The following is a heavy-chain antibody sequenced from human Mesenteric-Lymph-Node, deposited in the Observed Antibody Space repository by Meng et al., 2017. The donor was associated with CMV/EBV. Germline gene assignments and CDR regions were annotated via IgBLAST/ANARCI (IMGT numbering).Heavy chain of an antibody. D-gene: IGHD2-2*02. V-gene: IGHV3-48*04. CDR1: GSTFSTYN. J-gene: IGHJ6*02. CDR2: ISSSNSII. Sequence: GESLKISCAASGSTFSTYNMNWVRQAPGKGLEWVSYISSSNSIIQYADSVKGRFTISRDNAKNSLYLQMNRLRVEDTAVYYCARALGPVARPWYYGMDVWGQGTTVTVSS. CDR3: ARALGPVARPWYYGMDV.